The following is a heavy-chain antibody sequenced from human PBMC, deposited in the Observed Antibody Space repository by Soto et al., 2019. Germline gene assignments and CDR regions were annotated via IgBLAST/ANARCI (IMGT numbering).Heavy chain of an antibody. V-gene: IGHV4-39*01. D-gene: IGHD6-13*01. Sequence: SETLSLTCTVSGGSISSSSYYWGWIRQPPGKGLEWIGSIYYSGSTYYNPSLKSRVTISVDTSKNQFSLKLSSVTAADTAVYYCARRKKQLVHDAFDIWGQGTMVTVSS. J-gene: IGHJ3*02. CDR1: GGSISSSSYY. CDR3: ARRKKQLVHDAFDI. CDR2: IYYSGST.